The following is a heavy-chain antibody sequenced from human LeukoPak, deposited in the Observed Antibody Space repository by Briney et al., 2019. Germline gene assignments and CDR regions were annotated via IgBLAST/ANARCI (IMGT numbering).Heavy chain of an antibody. CDR1: GGSISSHY. Sequence: PSETLSLTCTVSGGSISSHYWSWIRQPPGKGLEWIEYIFYSGSTDYNPSLKSRVSISVDTSKNQFSLNLSSVTAADTAMYYCARHVRGYSGYDSINFFDYWGQGTLVTVSS. CDR2: IFYSGST. V-gene: IGHV4-59*11. CDR3: ARHVRGYSGYDSINFFDY. D-gene: IGHD5-12*01. J-gene: IGHJ4*02.